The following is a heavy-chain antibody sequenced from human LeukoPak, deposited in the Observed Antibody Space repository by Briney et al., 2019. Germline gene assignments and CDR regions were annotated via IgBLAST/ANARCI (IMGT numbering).Heavy chain of an antibody. V-gene: IGHV3-11*06. CDR1: GFTFSDYY. CDR3: ARVGSTLAAGTPDY. Sequence: GGSLRLSCAASGFTFSDYYMSWTRQAPGKGLEWVSYISGSGSHTTYADSVRGRFTISRDNAKSSLSLQVNSLRADDTAVYYCARVGSTLAAGTPDYWGQGTLVTVSS. D-gene: IGHD6-13*01. CDR2: ISGSGSHT. J-gene: IGHJ4*02.